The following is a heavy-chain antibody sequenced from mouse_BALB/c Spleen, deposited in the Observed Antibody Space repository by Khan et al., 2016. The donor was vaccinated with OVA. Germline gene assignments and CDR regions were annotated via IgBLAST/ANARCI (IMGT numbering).Heavy chain of an antibody. Sequence: EVQLQESGPGLVKPSQSLSLTCTVTGYSITSGYGWNWIRQFPGNKLEWMGYISYSGSNNNNPSIKSRIYNTRDTSKNQFFMQLNSVTTEDTATYYCARTARIKYWGQGTTLTVSS. CDR3: ARTARIKY. CDR2: ISYSGSN. V-gene: IGHV3-2*02. CDR1: GYSITSGYG. J-gene: IGHJ2*01. D-gene: IGHD1-2*01.